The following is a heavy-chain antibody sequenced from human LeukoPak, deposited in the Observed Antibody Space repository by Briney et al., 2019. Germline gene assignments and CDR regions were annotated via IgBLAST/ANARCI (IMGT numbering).Heavy chain of an antibody. Sequence: SDTLSLTCTVSGGSISSYYWNWIRQPPGKGLEWIGYINYIRTTDYNPSLKSRVTISLDTSKNRFSLKLSSVTAADTAMYYCARSYSSSGHYYYYGMDVWGQGTTVTVSS. D-gene: IGHD6-13*01. CDR3: ARSYSSSGHYYYYGMDV. V-gene: IGHV4-59*08. CDR1: GGSISSYY. J-gene: IGHJ6*02. CDR2: INYIRTT.